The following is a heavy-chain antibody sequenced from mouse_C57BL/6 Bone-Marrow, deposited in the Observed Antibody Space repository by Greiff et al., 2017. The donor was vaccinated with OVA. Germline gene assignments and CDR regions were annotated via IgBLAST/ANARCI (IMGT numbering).Heavy chain of an antibody. Sequence: EVQLQQSGGGLVKPGGSLKLSCAASGFTFSSYAMSWVRQTPEKRLEWVATISDGGSYTYYPDNVKGRFTISRDNAKNNLYLQMSHLKSEDTAMYYCARDLPGYYFDYWGQGTTLTVSS. D-gene: IGHD2-2*01. V-gene: IGHV5-4*01. CDR1: GFTFSSYA. J-gene: IGHJ2*01. CDR3: ARDLPGYYFDY. CDR2: ISDGGSYT.